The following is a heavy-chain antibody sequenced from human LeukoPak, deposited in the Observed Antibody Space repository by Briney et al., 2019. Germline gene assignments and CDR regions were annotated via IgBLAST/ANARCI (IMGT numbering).Heavy chain of an antibody. J-gene: IGHJ4*02. D-gene: IGHD3-16*02. CDR2: INHSGGT. Sequence: SETLSLTCSLYGGSFNDYYWSWIRQPPGKGLEWIGEINHSGGTNYNPSLWSRLTISIDASKHQFSLQVTSVTAADTGVYFCARVSEIMISFGGVISHFDNWGQGALVTVSS. CDR3: ARVSEIMISFGGVISHFDN. V-gene: IGHV4-34*01. CDR1: GGSFNDYY.